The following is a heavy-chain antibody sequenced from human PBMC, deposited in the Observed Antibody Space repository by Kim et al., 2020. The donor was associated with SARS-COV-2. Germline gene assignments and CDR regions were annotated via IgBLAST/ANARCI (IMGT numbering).Heavy chain of an antibody. V-gene: IGHV4-59*01. CDR3: ARAPPYCGGVFLCLVPPDY. D-gene: IGHD2-21*01. Sequence: SETLSLTCTVSGGSISSYYWSWIRQPPGKGLEWIGYIYYSGSTNYNPSLKSRVTISVDTSKNKISLNLSSVTAADTAVYYCARAPPYCGGVFLCLVPPDYWGQGTLVTVSS. J-gene: IGHJ4*02. CDR1: GGSISSYY. CDR2: IYYSGST.